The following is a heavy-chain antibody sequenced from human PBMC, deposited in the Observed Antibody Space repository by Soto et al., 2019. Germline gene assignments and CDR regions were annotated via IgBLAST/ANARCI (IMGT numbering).Heavy chain of an antibody. D-gene: IGHD1-26*01. CDR3: ARGHLDGSWFDP. V-gene: IGHV3-21*01. J-gene: IGHJ5*02. CDR1: GFTFSSYA. CDR2: ISSSSSYI. Sequence: EVQLLESGGGLVQPGGSLRLSCAASGFTFSSYAMSWVRQAPGKGLEWVSSISSSSSYIYYADSVKGRFTISRDNAKNSLYLQMNSLRAEDTAVYYCARGHLDGSWFDPWGQGTLVTVSS.